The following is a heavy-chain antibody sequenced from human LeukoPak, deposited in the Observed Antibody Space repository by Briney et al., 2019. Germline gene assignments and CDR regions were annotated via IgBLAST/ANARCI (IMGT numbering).Heavy chain of an antibody. J-gene: IGHJ4*02. CDR3: ARHYEIKKRYYFDY. CDR2: IYYREST. Sequence: SETLSLTCTVYGGPISNYYRSWIRQPPGKGLEWIGYIYYRESTNYNPSPTSRVTISVYTSKNQFSLKLSSVTAADTAVYYCARHYEIKKRYYFDYWGQGTLVTVSS. D-gene: IGHD3-9*01. V-gene: IGHV4-59*01. CDR1: GGPISNYY.